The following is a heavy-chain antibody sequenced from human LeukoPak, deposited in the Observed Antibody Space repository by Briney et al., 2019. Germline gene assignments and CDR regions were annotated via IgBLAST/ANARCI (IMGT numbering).Heavy chain of an antibody. CDR3: AGNYGGNSFDY. Sequence: GGSLRLSCAASGFTFDDYGMSWVRQAPGKGLEWVSGINWNGGSTGYADSVKGRFTISRDNAKNSLYLQMNSLRAEDTALYHCAGNYGGNSFDYWGQGTLVTVSS. V-gene: IGHV3-20*01. CDR2: INWNGGST. D-gene: IGHD4-23*01. CDR1: GFTFDDYG. J-gene: IGHJ4*02.